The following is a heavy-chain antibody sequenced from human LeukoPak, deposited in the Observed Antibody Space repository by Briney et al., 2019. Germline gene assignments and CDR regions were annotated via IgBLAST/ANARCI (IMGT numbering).Heavy chain of an antibody. CDR3: ARWGLRFLEGGSS. Sequence: GRSLRLSCAASGFTFSSYAMHWVRQAPGKGLEWVAVISYDGSNKYYADSVKGRFTISRDNSKNTLYLQMNSLRAEDTAVYYCARWGLRFLEGGSSWGQGTLVTVSS. J-gene: IGHJ4*02. D-gene: IGHD3-3*01. CDR1: GFTFSSYA. V-gene: IGHV3-30-3*01. CDR2: ISYDGSNK.